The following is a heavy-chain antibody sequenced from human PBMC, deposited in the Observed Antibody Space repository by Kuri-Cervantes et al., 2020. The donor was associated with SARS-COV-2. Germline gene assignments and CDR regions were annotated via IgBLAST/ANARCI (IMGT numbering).Heavy chain of an antibody. CDR2: IYYSGST. CDR1: GGSISSYY. V-gene: IGHV4-59*01. D-gene: IGHD3-22*01. CDR3: ARTSPDPNYYDSSGYRYWYFDL. Sequence: SETLSLTCTVSGGSISSYYWSWIRQPPGKGLEWIGYIYYSGSTNYNPSLKSRVTISVDTSKNQFSLKLSSVTAADTAVYYCARTSPDPNYYDSSGYRYWYFDLWSRGTLVTVSS. J-gene: IGHJ2*01.